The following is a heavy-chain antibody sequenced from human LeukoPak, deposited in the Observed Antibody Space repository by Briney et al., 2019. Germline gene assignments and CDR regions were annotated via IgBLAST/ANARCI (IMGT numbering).Heavy chain of an antibody. CDR2: INHSGST. Sequence: PSETLSLTCAVYGGSFSGYYWSWIRQPPGKGLEWIGEINHSGSTNYNPSLKSRVTISVDTSKNQFSLKLSSVTAADTAVYYCARDKYSSSFDPWGQGTLVTVSS. V-gene: IGHV4-34*01. CDR1: GGSFSGYY. CDR3: ARDKYSSSFDP. J-gene: IGHJ5*02. D-gene: IGHD6-19*01.